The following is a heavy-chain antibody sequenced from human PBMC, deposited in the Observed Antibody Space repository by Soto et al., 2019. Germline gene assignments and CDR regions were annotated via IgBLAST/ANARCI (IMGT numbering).Heavy chain of an antibody. CDR1: GDSISSGSYY. J-gene: IGHJ4*02. CDR3: ARRLSYTQGAVAWGSPFGY. D-gene: IGHD6-19*01. Sequence: QLQLQESGPGLVKPSETLSLICSVSGDSISSGSYYWGWIRQSPVKGLEWIGSIHYRGTTYYNPSLGSRVTISVDTSKNHFSLKLPFVSAAYTAVYYCARRLSYTQGAVAWGSPFGYWCQGVLVTVSS. V-gene: IGHV4-39*01. CDR2: IHYRGTT.